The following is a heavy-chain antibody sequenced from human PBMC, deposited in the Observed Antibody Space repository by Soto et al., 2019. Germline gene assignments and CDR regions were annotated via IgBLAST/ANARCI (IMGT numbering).Heavy chain of an antibody. J-gene: IGHJ6*02. CDR1: GGTFSSYA. Sequence: QVQLVQTGAEVKKPGSSVKVSCKASGGTFSSYAISWVRQAPGQGLEWMGGIIPIFGTANYAQKFQGRVTITADESTSTAYMELSSLRSEDTAVYYCGRTFPDYSNYDSDYYYYGMDVWGQGTTVTVSS. CDR2: IIPIFGTA. CDR3: GRTFPDYSNYDSDYYYYGMDV. V-gene: IGHV1-69*12. D-gene: IGHD4-4*01.